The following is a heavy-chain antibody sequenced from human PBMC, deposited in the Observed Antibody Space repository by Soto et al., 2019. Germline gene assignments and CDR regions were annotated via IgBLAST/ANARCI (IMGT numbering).Heavy chain of an antibody. CDR2: ISYDGSNK. CDR1: GFTFSSYA. D-gene: IGHD6-25*01. V-gene: IGHV3-30-3*01. J-gene: IGHJ4*02. CDR3: ARETATHNYFDY. Sequence: QVQLVESGGGVVQPGRSLRLSCAASGFTFSSYAMHWVRQAPGKGLEWVAVISYDGSNKYYADSVKGRFTISRDNSKNTLYLQMNSLRAEDTAVYYCARETATHNYFDYWGQGTLVTVSS.